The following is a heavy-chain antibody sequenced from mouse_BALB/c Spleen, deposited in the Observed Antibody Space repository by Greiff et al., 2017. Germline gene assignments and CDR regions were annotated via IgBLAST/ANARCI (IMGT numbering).Heavy chain of an antibody. Sequence: EVQRVESGGGLVKPGGSLKLSCAASGFTFSSYAMSWVRQTPEKRLEWVASISSGGSTYYPDSVKGRFTISRDNARNILYLQMSSLRSEDTAMYYCARERNISPWFAYWGQGTLVTVSA. V-gene: IGHV5-6-5*01. CDR3: ARERNISPWFAY. CDR2: ISSGGST. D-gene: IGHD1-1*01. J-gene: IGHJ3*01. CDR1: GFTFSSYA.